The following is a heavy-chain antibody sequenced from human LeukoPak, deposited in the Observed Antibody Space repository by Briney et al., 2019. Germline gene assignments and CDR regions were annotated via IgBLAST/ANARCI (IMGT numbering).Heavy chain of an antibody. J-gene: IGHJ3*02. D-gene: IGHD1-7*01. Sequence: SETLSLTCTVSGGSISSGGYYWSWIRQPPGKGLEWIGYIYHSGSTYYNPSLKSRVTISVDRSKNQFSLKLSSVTAADTAVYYCARVSNWNYGGAFDIWGQGTMVTVSS. CDR2: IYHSGST. CDR3: ARVSNWNYGGAFDI. V-gene: IGHV4-30-2*01. CDR1: GGSISSGGYY.